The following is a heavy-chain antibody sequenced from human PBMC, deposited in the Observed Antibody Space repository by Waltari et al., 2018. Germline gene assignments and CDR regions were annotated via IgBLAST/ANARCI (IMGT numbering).Heavy chain of an antibody. Sequence: QVQLVQSGAEVKKPGASVKVSCKASGYTFTSYDINWVRQATGQGLEWMGWMNPNSGNTGYAQKFQGRVTITRNTSISTAYMELGSLRSEDTAVYYCARGGWELLHYYYYMDVWGKGTTVTVSS. V-gene: IGHV1-8*03. CDR1: GYTFTSYD. CDR2: MNPNSGNT. CDR3: ARGGWELLHYYYYMDV. D-gene: IGHD1-26*01. J-gene: IGHJ6*03.